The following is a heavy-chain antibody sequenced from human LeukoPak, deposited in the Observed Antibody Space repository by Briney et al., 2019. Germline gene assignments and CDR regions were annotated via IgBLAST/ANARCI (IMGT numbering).Heavy chain of an antibody. Sequence: PGGSLRLSCAASGFTFSSYIMNWVRQAPGKGLEWVASISRNSTYIHYADSVKGRFTISRDNARNSLFLQMNSLRAEDTAIYYCASDEGNYFDCWGQGTLVTVSS. J-gene: IGHJ4*02. V-gene: IGHV3-21*01. CDR1: GFTFSSYI. CDR2: ISRNSTYI. CDR3: ASDEGNYFDC.